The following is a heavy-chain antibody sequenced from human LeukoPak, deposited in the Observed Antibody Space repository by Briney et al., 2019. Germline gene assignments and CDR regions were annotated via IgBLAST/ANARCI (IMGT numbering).Heavy chain of an antibody. V-gene: IGHV5-51*01. D-gene: IGHD6-13*01. J-gene: IGHJ1*01. CDR3: ARPHQGADSSSWDGNFQH. CDR1: GSSFTSYW. CDR2: IYSGDSDT. Sequence: GASLKISCQGSGSSFTSYWIGWVRQLPGKGLEWMGIIYSGDSDTIYSPSFQGQVTISADKSISTAYLQWSSLKASDTAMYYCARPHQGADSSSWDGNFQHWGQGTLVTVSS.